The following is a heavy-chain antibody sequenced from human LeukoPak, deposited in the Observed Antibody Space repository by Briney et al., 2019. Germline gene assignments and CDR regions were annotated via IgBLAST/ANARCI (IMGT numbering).Heavy chain of an antibody. V-gene: IGHV4-34*01. CDR3: ARSAAAAGSIDY. D-gene: IGHD6-13*01. J-gene: IGHJ4*02. CDR1: GGSFSGYY. CDR2: INHSGST. Sequence: PSETLSLTCAVYGGSFSGYYWNWIRQPPGKGLEWIGEINHSGSTNYNPSLKSRVTISVDTSKNQFSLKLSSVTAADTAVYYCARSAAAAGSIDYWGQGTLVTVPS.